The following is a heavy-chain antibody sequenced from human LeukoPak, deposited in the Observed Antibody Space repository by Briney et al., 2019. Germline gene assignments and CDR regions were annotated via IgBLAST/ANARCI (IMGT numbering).Heavy chain of an antibody. Sequence: SETLSLTCTVSGGSISSYYWSWIRQPPGKGLEWIGYIYTSGSTNYNPSLKSRVTISVDTSKNQFSLKLSSVTAADTAVYYCARHGGSSSYYYYYMDVWGQGTLVTVSS. V-gene: IGHV4-4*09. CDR2: IYTSGST. D-gene: IGHD6-6*01. CDR1: GGSISSYY. J-gene: IGHJ6*03. CDR3: ARHGGSSSYYYYYMDV.